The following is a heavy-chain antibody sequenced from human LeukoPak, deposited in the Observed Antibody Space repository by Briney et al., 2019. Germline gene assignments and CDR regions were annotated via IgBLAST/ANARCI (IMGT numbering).Heavy chain of an antibody. J-gene: IGHJ6*02. CDR2: ISGSGGST. Sequence: GGSLRLSCAASGFTFSSYAMSWVRQAPGKGLEWVSAISGSGGSTYYADSVKGRFTISRDNSKNTLYLQMNSLRAEDTAVYYCAKGFNQYDFYYGMDVWGQGTTVTVSS. CDR3: AKGFNQYDFYYGMDV. CDR1: GFTFSSYA. D-gene: IGHD3-3*01. V-gene: IGHV3-23*01.